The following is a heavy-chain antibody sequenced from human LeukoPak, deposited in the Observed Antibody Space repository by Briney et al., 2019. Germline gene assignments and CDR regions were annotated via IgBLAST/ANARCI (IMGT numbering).Heavy chain of an antibody. D-gene: IGHD3-3*01. J-gene: IGHJ4*02. CDR2: INSDGSST. CDR1: GFTFSSYW. V-gene: IGHV3-74*01. Sequence: GGSLRLSCAASGFTFSSYWMHWVRQAPGKGLVWVSRINSDGSSTSYADSVKGRFTISRDNSKNTLYLQMNSLRAEDTAVYYCATHYDFWSGPMGYFDYWGQGTLVTVSS. CDR3: ATHYDFWSGPMGYFDY.